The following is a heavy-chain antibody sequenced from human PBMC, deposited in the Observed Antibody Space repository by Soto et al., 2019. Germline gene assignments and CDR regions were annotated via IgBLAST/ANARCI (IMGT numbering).Heavy chain of an antibody. CDR3: ARLGGYYQAFDY. Sequence: SETLSLTCTVSDSPISSYYWGWFRQPPGLGLEWVGYIYYTGTTTYNPSLRSRAAISLDASKSQFSLNLTSVTAADTAVYFCARLGGYYQAFDYWGPGALVTVS. CDR1: DSPISSYY. CDR2: IYYTGTT. D-gene: IGHD3-22*01. J-gene: IGHJ4*01. V-gene: IGHV4-59*08.